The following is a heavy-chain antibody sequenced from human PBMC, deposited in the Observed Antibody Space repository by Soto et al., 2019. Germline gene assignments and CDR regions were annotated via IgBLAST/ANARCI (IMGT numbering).Heavy chain of an antibody. Sequence: ASVKVSCKASGYTFTNYGISWVRQAPGQGLEWMGWISAYNGNTKYSQKFQDRVTITRDTSASTAYMELSSLRSEDTAVYYCARGGAGMYTSSSYYYGMDVWGQGTTLTVSS. CDR3: ARGGAGMYTSSSYYYGMDV. J-gene: IGHJ6*02. CDR2: ISAYNGNT. V-gene: IGHV1-18*01. D-gene: IGHD6-13*01. CDR1: GYTFTNYG.